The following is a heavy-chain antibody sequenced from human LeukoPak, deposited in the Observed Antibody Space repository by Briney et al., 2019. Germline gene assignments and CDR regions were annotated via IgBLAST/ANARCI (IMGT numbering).Heavy chain of an antibody. Sequence: GGSLRLSCAASGFTFSSYWMSWVRQAPGKGLEWVANIKQDGSEKYYVDSVKGRFTISRDNAKNSLYLQMNSLRAEDTAVYYCASKQSGSSDDAFDIWGQGTMVTVSS. CDR2: IKQDGSEK. D-gene: IGHD1-26*01. CDR3: ASKQSGSSDDAFDI. V-gene: IGHV3-7*01. J-gene: IGHJ3*02. CDR1: GFTFSSYW.